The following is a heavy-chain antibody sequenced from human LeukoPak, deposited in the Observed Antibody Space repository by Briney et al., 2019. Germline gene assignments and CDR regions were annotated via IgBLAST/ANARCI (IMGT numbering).Heavy chain of an antibody. CDR3: ARDDWNAVYYYYYGMDV. D-gene: IGHD1-1*01. CDR1: GLTFSSYW. V-gene: IGHV3-7*03. CDR2: IKQDGSEK. Sequence: GGSLRLSCATSGLTFSSYWMSWVRQAPGKGLEWVANIKQDGSEKYYVDSVKGRFTISRDNAKNSLYLQMNSLRAADTAVYCCARDDWNAVYYYYYGMDVWGKGATVTVSS. J-gene: IGHJ6*04.